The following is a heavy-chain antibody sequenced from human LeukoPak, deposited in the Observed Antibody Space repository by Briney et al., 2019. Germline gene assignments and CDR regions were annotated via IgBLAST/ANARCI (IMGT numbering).Heavy chain of an antibody. D-gene: IGHD3-22*01. CDR3: ANENCYDSSANFDY. J-gene: IGHJ4*02. Sequence: EGSLRLSCAASGFTFSSYSMNWVRQAPGKGLEWVSSISSSSSYIYYADSVKGRFTISRDNAKNSLYLQMNSLRAEDTAVYYCANENCYDSSANFDYWGQGTLVTVSS. V-gene: IGHV3-21*01. CDR1: GFTFSSYS. CDR2: ISSSSSYI.